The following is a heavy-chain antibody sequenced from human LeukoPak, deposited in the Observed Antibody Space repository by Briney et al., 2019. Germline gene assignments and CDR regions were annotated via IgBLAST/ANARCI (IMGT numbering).Heavy chain of an antibody. J-gene: IGHJ4*02. V-gene: IGHV3-21*01. CDR1: GFTFSSYS. Sequence: GGSLRLSCAASGFTFSSYSMSWVRQAPGEGLDWVSSISSSSSTINHADSVKSRYTISSDTAKNSLYLQMHSMRAEDTALYSCASGDSTTTSCYLFDYWGQGTMVTVSS. CDR2: ISSSSSTI. CDR3: ASGDSTTTSCYLFDY. D-gene: IGHD2-2*01.